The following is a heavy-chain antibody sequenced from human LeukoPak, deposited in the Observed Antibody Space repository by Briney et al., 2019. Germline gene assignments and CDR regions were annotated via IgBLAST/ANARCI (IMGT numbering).Heavy chain of an antibody. CDR2: MNPNSGNT. J-gene: IGHJ4*02. CDR3: ARDCPEYYYDSSGYYPLY. V-gene: IGHV1-8*01. D-gene: IGHD3-22*01. CDR1: GYTFPSYD. Sequence: ASVKVSCKASGYTFPSYDINWVGQATGQGLDGMGWMNPNSGNTDYAQKFQGRVNMTRNTSISTAHMEPNSLRSEDTAVYYCARDCPEYYYDSSGYYPLYWSQGTLVTVSS.